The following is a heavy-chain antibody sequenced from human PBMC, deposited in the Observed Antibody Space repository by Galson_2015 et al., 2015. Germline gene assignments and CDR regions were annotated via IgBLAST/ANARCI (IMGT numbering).Heavy chain of an antibody. CDR1: GFTFINYW. V-gene: IGHV3-7*01. CDR3: ARIGYSSSSFDY. Sequence: SLRLSCAASGFTFINYWMSWVRRAPGKGLEWLANIKQDGSVKYYVDSVKGRFTISRDTARNSLYLQMNSLRAEDTAVYFRARIGYSSSSFDYWGQGTLVTVPS. J-gene: IGHJ4*02. CDR2: IKQDGSVK. D-gene: IGHD6-6*01.